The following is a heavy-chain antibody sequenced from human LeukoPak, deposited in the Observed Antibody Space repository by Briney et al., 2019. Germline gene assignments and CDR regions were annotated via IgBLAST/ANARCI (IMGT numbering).Heavy chain of an antibody. CDR1: GFTFSNHW. CDR3: ARASYRYGHLNWFDP. CDR2: IKQDGSEK. V-gene: IGHV3-7*05. J-gene: IGHJ5*02. Sequence: PGGSLRLSCAASGFTFSNHWMSWVRQAPGKGLEWVANIKQDGSEKDYVDSVKGRFTISRDNAKNSLYLQMNSLRAEDTAVYYCARASYRYGHLNWFDPWGQGTLVTVSS. D-gene: IGHD5-18*01.